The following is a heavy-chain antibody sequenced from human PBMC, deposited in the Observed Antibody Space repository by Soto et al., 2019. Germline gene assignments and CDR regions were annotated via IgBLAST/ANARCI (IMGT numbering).Heavy chain of an antibody. CDR1: EDTFKNYG. CDR3: VRDAPSGSDYAN. V-gene: IGHV1-69*06. J-gene: IGHJ4*01. CDR2: IIPLFGNA. Sequence: QEQLVQSGAEVRRPGSSVKISCKASEDTFKNYGICWVRQAPGQRLEWVGGIIPLFGNANSTQKFQGRVTKTADKTTGTVHLELSTLTSYDTAVYYCVRDAPSGSDYANWGQGTAVTVSS. D-gene: IGHD2-2*01.